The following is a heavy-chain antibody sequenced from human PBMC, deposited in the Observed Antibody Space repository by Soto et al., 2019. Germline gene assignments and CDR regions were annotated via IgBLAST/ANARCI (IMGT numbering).Heavy chain of an antibody. CDR3: ARLRRETFLNDAFDI. J-gene: IGHJ3*02. Sequence: QVQLVQSGAEVKKPGSSVKVSCKASGTFKSYSITWVRQAPGQALEWMGVITPMFGTINYAQKFQGRVTITADESTNTAYKELSSLRSGDTAVYYCARLRRETFLNDAFDIWGPGTMVTVSS. CDR2: ITPMFGTI. V-gene: IGHV1-69*01. CDR1: GTFKSYS.